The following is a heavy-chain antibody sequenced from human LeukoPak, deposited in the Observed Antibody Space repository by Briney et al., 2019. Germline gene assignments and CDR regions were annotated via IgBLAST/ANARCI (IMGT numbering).Heavy chain of an antibody. V-gene: IGHV4-31*03. CDR2: IYYSGST. CDR3: ARQSGDYDSSGYYPNWFDP. Sequence: PSETLSLTCTVSGGSISSGGYYWSWIRQHPGKGLEWIGYIYYSGSTYYNPSLKSRVTISVDTSKNQFSLKLSSVTAADTAVYYCARQSGDYDSSGYYPNWFDPWGQGTLVTVSS. J-gene: IGHJ5*02. CDR1: GGSISSGGYY. D-gene: IGHD3-22*01.